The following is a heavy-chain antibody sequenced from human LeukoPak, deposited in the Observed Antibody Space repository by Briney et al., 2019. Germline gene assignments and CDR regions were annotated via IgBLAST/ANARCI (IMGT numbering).Heavy chain of an antibody. V-gene: IGHV3-23*01. CDR2: ISGSGSDT. CDR3: FLSPPAAIRRKTPREYSSSSGVIYYFDY. J-gene: IGHJ4*02. CDR1: GFTFSSYA. Sequence: GGSLRLSCAASGFTFSSYAMSWVRQAPGKGLEWVSTISGSGSDTYYADSVKGRFTISRDNSKNTPYLQMNSLRVEDTAVYYCFLSPPAAIRRKTPREYSSSSGVIYYFDYWGQGTLVTVSS. D-gene: IGHD6-6*01.